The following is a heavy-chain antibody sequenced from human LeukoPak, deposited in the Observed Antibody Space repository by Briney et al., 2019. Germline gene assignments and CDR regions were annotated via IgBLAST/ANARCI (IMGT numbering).Heavy chain of an antibody. V-gene: IGHV4-39*01. CDR2: IYYSGNT. J-gene: IGHJ4*02. CDR1: GGSISSTNYY. CDR3: ARLDQSYLLDH. Sequence: PSETLSLTCTVSGGSISSTNYYWGWIRQPPGKGLEWIGSIYYSGNTYYNPSLKSRVTISVDTSKNQFSLKLRSVTAADTAVYYCARLDQSYLLDHWGQGTLVTVSS.